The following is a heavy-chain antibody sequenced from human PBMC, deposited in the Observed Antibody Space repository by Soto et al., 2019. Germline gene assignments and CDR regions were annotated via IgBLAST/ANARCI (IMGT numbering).Heavy chain of an antibody. J-gene: IGHJ3*02. CDR2: IYYSGST. Sequence: SETLSLTCTVSGGSISSGGYYWSWIRQHPGKGLEWIGYIYYSGSTYYNPSLKSRVTISVDTSKNQFSLKLSSVTAADTAVYYCARVKEGHAFDIWGQGTMVTVSS. CDR3: ARVKEGHAFDI. V-gene: IGHV4-31*03. CDR1: GGSISSGGYY.